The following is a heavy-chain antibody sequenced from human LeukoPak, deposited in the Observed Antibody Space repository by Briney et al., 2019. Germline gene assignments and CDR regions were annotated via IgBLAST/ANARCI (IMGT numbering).Heavy chain of an antibody. Sequence: ASVTVSCKASGGTFSSYAISGVRQAPGQGLEWMGGIIPIFGTAKYAQKFQGRVTITADESTRTPYMELRSLRSEDTAVYYCARDLSTVGSGSYSFDYWGQGTLVTVSS. J-gene: IGHJ4*02. CDR2: IIPIFGTA. V-gene: IGHV1-69*13. CDR1: GGTFSSYA. D-gene: IGHD3-10*01. CDR3: ARDLSTVGSGSYSFDY.